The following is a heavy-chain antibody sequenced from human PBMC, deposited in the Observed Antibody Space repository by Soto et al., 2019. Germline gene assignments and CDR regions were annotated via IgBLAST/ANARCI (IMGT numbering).Heavy chain of an antibody. CDR2: IYHSGST. D-gene: IGHD3-16*02. V-gene: IGHV4-4*02. J-gene: IGHJ3*02. CDR3: ARDLPFKDYVWGSYRPFNAFDI. Sequence: QVQLQESGPGLVKPSGTLSLTCAVSGGSISSSNWWSWVRQPPGKGLEWIGEIYHSGSTNYNPSLKSRVTISVDKSKNQFSLKLSSVTAADTAVYYCARDLPFKDYVWGSYRPFNAFDIWGQGTMVTVSS. CDR1: GGSISSSNW.